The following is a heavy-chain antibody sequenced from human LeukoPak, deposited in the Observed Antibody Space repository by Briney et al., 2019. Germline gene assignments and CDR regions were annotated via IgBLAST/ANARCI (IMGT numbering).Heavy chain of an antibody. CDR3: VREVRREGDQFDY. Sequence: GGSLRLSCAASGFTFSTYEMNWVRQAPGKGLEWVSYISSSGGTIHYSDSVKGRFTISRDNAKNSLYLQMNSPRAEDTAVYYCVREVRREGDQFDYWGQGTLVTVSS. CDR2: ISSSGGTI. D-gene: IGHD2-21*01. V-gene: IGHV3-48*03. CDR1: GFTFSTYE. J-gene: IGHJ4*02.